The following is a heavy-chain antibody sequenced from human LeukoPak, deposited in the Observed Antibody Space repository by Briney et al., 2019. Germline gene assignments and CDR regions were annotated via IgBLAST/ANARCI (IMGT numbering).Heavy chain of an antibody. CDR3: ARDGNPDYDFWSGYYLAY. J-gene: IGHJ4*02. CDR1: GYTFTSYF. D-gene: IGHD3-3*01. Sequence: ASVKVSCKASGYTFTSYFMYWVRQAPGQGLEWMGWINPNSGGTNYAQKFQGRVTMTRDTSISTAYMELSRLRSDDTAVYYCARDGNPDYDFWSGYYLAYWGQGTLVTVSS. V-gene: IGHV1-2*02. CDR2: INPNSGGT.